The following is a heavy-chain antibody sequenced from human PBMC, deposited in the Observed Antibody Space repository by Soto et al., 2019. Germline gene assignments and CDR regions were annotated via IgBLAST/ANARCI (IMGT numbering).Heavy chain of an antibody. Sequence: PGGSLRLSCAASGFTFSSYAMSWVRQAPGKGLEWVSAISGSGGSTYYADSVKGRFTISRDNSKNTLYLQMNSLRAEDTAVYYCAKDIAPVLQQQLGYWGQGTLVTVS. CDR2: ISGSGGST. CDR3: AKDIAPVLQQQLGY. V-gene: IGHV3-23*01. D-gene: IGHD6-13*01. CDR1: GFTFSSYA. J-gene: IGHJ4*02.